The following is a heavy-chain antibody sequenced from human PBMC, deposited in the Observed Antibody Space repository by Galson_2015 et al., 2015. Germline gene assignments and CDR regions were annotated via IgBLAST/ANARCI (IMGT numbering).Heavy chain of an antibody. CDR3: ARVGIAVAWGYFYYGMDV. D-gene: IGHD6-19*01. V-gene: IGHV1-69*17. CDR2: IMPIFGIA. J-gene: IGHJ6*02. CDR1: VDTFSSSA. Sequence: SEKSSCKASVDTFSSSAISWGRQAPGQGVVWMGGIMPIFGIANYAQKFQGRVTITADKSTSTAYMELSSLRSEDTAVYYCARVGIAVAWGYFYYGMDVWGQGTTVTVSS.